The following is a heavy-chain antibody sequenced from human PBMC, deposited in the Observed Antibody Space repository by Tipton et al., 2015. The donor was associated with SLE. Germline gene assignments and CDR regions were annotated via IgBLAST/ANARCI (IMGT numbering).Heavy chain of an antibody. J-gene: IGHJ3*02. D-gene: IGHD3-3*01. CDR3: ATTRGYDFWSPYAFDI. CDR1: GGSISSYY. CDR2: IYYSGST. Sequence: TLSLTCTVSGGSISSYYWSWIRQPPGKGLEWIGYIYYSGSTNYNPSLKSRVTISLDTSKNQFSLKLSSVTAADTAVYYCATTRGYDFWSPYAFDIWGQGTMVTVSS. V-gene: IGHV4-59*01.